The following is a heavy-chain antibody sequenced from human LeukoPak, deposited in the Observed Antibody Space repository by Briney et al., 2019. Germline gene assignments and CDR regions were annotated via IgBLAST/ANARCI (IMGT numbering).Heavy chain of an antibody. Sequence: GASVKVSCKASGYTFTSYGIVWVRQAPGQGLEWMGWISAYNGNTVYAQILQGRVTMTTDTSTSTAYMELRSLRSDDTAVYYCARKPTREPMDVWGKGTTVTVSP. J-gene: IGHJ6*04. CDR1: GYTFTSYG. V-gene: IGHV1-18*01. CDR3: ARKPTREPMDV. D-gene: IGHD1-26*01. CDR2: ISAYNGNT.